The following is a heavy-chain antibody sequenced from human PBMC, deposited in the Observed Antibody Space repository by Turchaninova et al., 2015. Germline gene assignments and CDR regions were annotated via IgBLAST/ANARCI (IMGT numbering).Heavy chain of an antibody. J-gene: IGHJ1*01. CDR2: IYYTGCT. Sequence: QVQLQESGPGLVKPSETLSLTCTVSGGSISSYYWNWIRQSPGKGLGWIGSIYYTGCTNFNPSLTSRVTISRDTSQCQFSLSLNSVTAADTAVYYCARGDHYAPCFFFWGQGTLVTVSS. CDR1: GGSISSYY. D-gene: IGHD3/OR15-3a*01. CDR3: ARGDHYAPCFFF. V-gene: IGHV4-59*01.